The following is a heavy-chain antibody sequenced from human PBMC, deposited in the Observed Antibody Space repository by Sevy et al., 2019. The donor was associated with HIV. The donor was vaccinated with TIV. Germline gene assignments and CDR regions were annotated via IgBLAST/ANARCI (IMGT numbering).Heavy chain of an antibody. D-gene: IGHD6-19*01. J-gene: IGHJ4*02. CDR2: IGSGGETT. Sequence: GGSLRLSCAASGFTFSSYAMSWVRQAPGKGLEWVSAIGSGGETTYYADSVKGRFTISRDNSKNTMYMQMNSLRPEDMATYYCARGNSGWPYYLDAWGPGAMVTVSS. CDR3: ARGNSGWPYYLDA. CDR1: GFTFSSYA. V-gene: IGHV3-23*01.